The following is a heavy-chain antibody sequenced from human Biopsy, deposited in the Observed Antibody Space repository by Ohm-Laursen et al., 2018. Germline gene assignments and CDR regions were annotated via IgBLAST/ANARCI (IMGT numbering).Heavy chain of an antibody. J-gene: IGHJ4*02. CDR2: IIAVSGLV. D-gene: IGHD3-3*01. CDR3: ATPFQYYDSWGGYPPFDR. CDR1: GGTFSNYA. V-gene: IGHV1-69*17. Sequence: GSSVKVSCKASGGTFSNYAISWVRQAPGEGLEWMGGIIAVSGLVNYAPKFQGRVSITADKSTTTAYMELSNLKSEDTAVYYCATPFQYYDSWGGYPPFDRWGQGTLVTVSS.